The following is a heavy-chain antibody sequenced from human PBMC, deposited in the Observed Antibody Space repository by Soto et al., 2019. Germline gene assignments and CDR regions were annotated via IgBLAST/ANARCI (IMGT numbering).Heavy chain of an antibody. CDR1: GFTSGDYA. D-gene: IGHD6-13*01. CDR3: TRHRDSSSGYFFSARKNWFDP. V-gene: IGHV3-49*03. J-gene: IGHJ5*02. CDR2: IRSKAEGGTT. Sequence: ALRLSYTASGFTSGDYAMSLFRPAPGKGLGWVGVIRSKAEGGTTEYAASVKGRFTTAGDDSIRTAYMQLKSLKTERTAVYYCTRHRDSSSGYFFSARKNWFDPWGQGTLVTVSS.